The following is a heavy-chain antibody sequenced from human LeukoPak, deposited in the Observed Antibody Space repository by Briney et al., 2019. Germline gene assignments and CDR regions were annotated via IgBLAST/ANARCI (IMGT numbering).Heavy chain of an antibody. V-gene: IGHV1-69*05. CDR1: GGTFSSYA. Sequence: GASVKVSCKASGGTFSSYAISWVRQAPGQGLEWMGRIIPIFGTANYAQEFQGRVTITTDESTSTAYMELSSLRSGDTAVYYCARGDYGDYGAFDIWGQGTMVTVSS. J-gene: IGHJ3*02. CDR2: IIPIFGTA. CDR3: ARGDYGDYGAFDI. D-gene: IGHD4-17*01.